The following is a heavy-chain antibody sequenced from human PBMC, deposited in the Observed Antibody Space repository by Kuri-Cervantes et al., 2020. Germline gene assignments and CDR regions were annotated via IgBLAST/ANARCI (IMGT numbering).Heavy chain of an antibody. Sequence: SLKISCAASGFTFDDYAMHWVRQAPGKGLEWVSGISWNSGSIGYADSVKGRFTISRDNAKNSLYLQMNSLRDEDTAVYYCAREIYYDSSGYYGTFDYWGQGTLVTVSS. J-gene: IGHJ4*02. CDR2: ISWNSGSI. CDR3: AREIYYDSSGYYGTFDY. D-gene: IGHD3-22*01. V-gene: IGHV3-9*01. CDR1: GFTFDDYA.